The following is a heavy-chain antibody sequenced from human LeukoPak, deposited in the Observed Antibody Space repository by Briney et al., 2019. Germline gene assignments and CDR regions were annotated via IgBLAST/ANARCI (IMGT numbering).Heavy chain of an antibody. V-gene: IGHV4-39*01. CDR1: SGSIGSSSNY. CDR2: VYYSGST. CDR3: ARAPFNVVFGNWFDP. D-gene: IGHD2-8*01. J-gene: IGHJ5*02. Sequence: KPSETLSLTCTVSSGSIGSSSNYWGWIRQAPGKGLEWIGNVYYSGSTFYNPSLKSRVTISVDTSKNQFSLKLRSVTAADTAIYYCARAPFNVVFGNWFDPWGQGTLVTVSS.